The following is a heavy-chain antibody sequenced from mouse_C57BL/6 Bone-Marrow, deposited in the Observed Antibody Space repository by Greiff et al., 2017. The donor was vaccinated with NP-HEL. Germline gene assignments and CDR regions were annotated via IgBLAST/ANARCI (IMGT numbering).Heavy chain of an antibody. CDR2: IYPGDGDT. CDR1: GYAFSSSW. J-gene: IGHJ2*01. V-gene: IGHV1-82*01. CDR3: AREYDGYFDY. D-gene: IGHD2-3*01. Sequence: QVQLQQSGPELVKPGASVKISCKASGYAFSSSWMNWVKQRPGKGLEWIGRIYPGDGDTNYNGKFKGKATLTADKSSSTAYMQLSSLISEDSAVYFCAREYDGYFDYWGQGTTLTVSS.